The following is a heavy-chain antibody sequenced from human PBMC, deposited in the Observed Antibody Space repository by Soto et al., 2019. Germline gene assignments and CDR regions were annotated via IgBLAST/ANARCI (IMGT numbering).Heavy chain of an antibody. Sequence: SVKVSCKASGGTFSSYAISWVRQAPGQGLEWMGGIIPIFGTANYAQKFQGRVTITADESTSTAYMELSSLRSEDTAVYYCARSTSSYRRFDYWGQGTLVTVSS. CDR3: ARSTSSYRRFDY. CDR2: IIPIFGTA. CDR1: GGTFSSYA. D-gene: IGHD3-16*02. V-gene: IGHV1-69*13. J-gene: IGHJ4*02.